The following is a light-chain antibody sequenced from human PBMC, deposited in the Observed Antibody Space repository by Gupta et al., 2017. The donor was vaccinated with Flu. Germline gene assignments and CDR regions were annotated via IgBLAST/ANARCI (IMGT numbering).Light chain of an antibody. CDR1: SSNMGSNN. V-gene: IGLV1-47*01. J-gene: IGLJ2*01. CDR2: GSD. Sequence: VTISCTGSSSNMGSNNVYWYPPFPGTAPNLRIYGSDQRRSGAPDRVSGSKSGTSAALAISGLRSEEEADYYCAAWEDSLSGYVVFGGGTKLTVL. CDR3: AAWEDSLSGYVV.